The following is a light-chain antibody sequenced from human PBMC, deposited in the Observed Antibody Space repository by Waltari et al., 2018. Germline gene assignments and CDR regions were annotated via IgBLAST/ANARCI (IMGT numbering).Light chain of an antibody. CDR2: GQN. J-gene: IGLJ2*01. CDR1: SLRRYS. CDR3: HSRGTSSTRF. V-gene: IGLV3-19*01. Sequence: SSDLTQDPAVSVALGQTLRITCRGDSLRRYSASWYQQRPGQAPILVLYGQNDRPSGIPDRFSGSTSGNTASLTITGAQAEDEADYYCHSRGTSSTRFFGGGTRLTV.